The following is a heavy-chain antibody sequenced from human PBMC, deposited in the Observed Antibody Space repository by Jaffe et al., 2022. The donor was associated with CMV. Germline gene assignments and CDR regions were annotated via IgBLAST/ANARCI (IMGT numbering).Heavy chain of an antibody. Sequence: EVQLVESGGGLVKPGGSLRLSCAASGFTFSSYSMNWVRQAPGKGLEWVSSISSSSSYIYYADSVKGRFTISRDNAKNSLYLQMNSLRAEDTAVYYCARFNYGSGEYYFDYWGQGTLVTVSS. CDR2: ISSSSSYI. CDR1: GFTFSSYS. CDR3: ARFNYGSGEYYFDY. D-gene: IGHD3-10*01. J-gene: IGHJ4*02. V-gene: IGHV3-21*01.